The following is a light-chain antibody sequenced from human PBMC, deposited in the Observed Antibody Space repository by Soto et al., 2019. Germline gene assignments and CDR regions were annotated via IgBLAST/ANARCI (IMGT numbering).Light chain of an antibody. CDR3: QSYDSSLSAPYV. CDR1: SSNIGAGYD. J-gene: IGLJ1*01. V-gene: IGLV1-40*01. Sequence: QAVVTQPPSVSGAPGQRVTISCTGSSSNIGAGYDVHWYQHLPGTAPKLLIYDNSNRPSGVPDRFSGSKSGTSASLAITGLQAEDEADYYCQSYDSSLSAPYVFGTGIKLTVL. CDR2: DNS.